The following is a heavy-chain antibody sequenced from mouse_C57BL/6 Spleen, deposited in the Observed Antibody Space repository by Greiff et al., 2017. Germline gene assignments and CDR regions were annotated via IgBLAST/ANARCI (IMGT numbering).Heavy chain of an antibody. Sequence: LVESGAELVRPGTSVKMSCKASGYTFTNYWIGWAKQRPGHGLEWIGDIYPGGGYTNYNEKFKGKATLTADKSSSTASMQFSSLTSEDSAIYYCARGNYYAMDYWGQGTSVTVSS. CDR2: IYPGGGYT. V-gene: IGHV1-63*01. J-gene: IGHJ4*01. D-gene: IGHD2-1*01. CDR1: GYTFTNYW. CDR3: ARGNYYAMDY.